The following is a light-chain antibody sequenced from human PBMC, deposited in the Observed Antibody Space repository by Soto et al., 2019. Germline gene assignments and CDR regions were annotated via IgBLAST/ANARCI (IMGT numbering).Light chain of an antibody. CDR2: DAS. V-gene: IGKV3-11*01. Sequence: EILLAQSPATLSLSPGERATLPCWARQSVSNYFVWYQQKPGQAPRLLIYDASKRATGITARFSGSGSGTEFTLTITSLESEDFAVYYCQQYNNWPRTFGQGTKVDIK. CDR3: QQYNNWPRT. CDR1: QSVSNY. J-gene: IGKJ1*01.